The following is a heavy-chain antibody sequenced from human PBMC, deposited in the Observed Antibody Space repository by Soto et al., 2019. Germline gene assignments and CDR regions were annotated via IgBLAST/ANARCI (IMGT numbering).Heavy chain of an antibody. CDR1: GGSIYSDY. Sequence: PSETLSLTCIVSGGSIYSDYWTWIRQPPGKGLEWIGYIYYSGSTNYNPALKSRVTISVDTSKNQFSLKLSSVSAADTAVYYCAREVVVGAARYFDYWGQGTLVTVS. CDR2: IYYSGST. CDR3: AREVVVGAARYFDY. D-gene: IGHD2-21*01. V-gene: IGHV4-59*01. J-gene: IGHJ4*02.